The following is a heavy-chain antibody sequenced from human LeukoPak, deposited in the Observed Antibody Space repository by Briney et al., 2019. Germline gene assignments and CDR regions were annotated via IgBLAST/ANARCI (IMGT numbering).Heavy chain of an antibody. CDR1: GFPFSTYW. CDR2: IRKDGGAK. CDR3: ASSHDSSGND. Sequence: PGGSLRLSCAASGFPFSTYWMAWVRQSPGKALDWVANIRKDGGAKFYAASVKGRFIISRDNAKNSLYLQMNNLRDEDTAVYYCASSHDSSGNDWGQGTLVTV. D-gene: IGHD3-22*01. J-gene: IGHJ4*02. V-gene: IGHV3-7*01.